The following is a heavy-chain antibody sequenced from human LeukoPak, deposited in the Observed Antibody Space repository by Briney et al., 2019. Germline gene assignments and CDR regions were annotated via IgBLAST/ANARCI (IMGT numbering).Heavy chain of an antibody. Sequence: ASVKVSCKASGYTFTGYYMHWVRHAPGQGLEWMGWINPNSGGTNYAQKFQGRVTMTRDTSISTAYMELSRLRSDDTAVYYCATSTSGWYYFDYWGQGTLVTVSS. CDR3: ATSTSGWYYFDY. CDR1: GYTFTGYY. CDR2: INPNSGGT. J-gene: IGHJ4*02. V-gene: IGHV1-2*02. D-gene: IGHD6-19*01.